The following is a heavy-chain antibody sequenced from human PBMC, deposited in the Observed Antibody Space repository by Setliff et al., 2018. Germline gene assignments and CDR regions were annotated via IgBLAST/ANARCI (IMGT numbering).Heavy chain of an antibody. CDR2: VIQVGSG. D-gene: IGHD1-26*01. CDR1: GFTFRDYS. CDR3: AKDRVNDGFWDFDS. Sequence: GGSLRLSCATSGFTFRDYSMVWVRQVPGKGLEWVAGVIQVGSGVYADSVKGRSTISRDNSKNNFFLQINNLRAADTVTYYCAKDRVNDGFWDFDSWGQGIVVTVSS. J-gene: IGHJ4*02. V-gene: IGHV3-23*01.